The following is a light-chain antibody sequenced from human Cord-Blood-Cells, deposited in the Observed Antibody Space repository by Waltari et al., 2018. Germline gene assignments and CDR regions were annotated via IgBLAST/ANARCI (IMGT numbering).Light chain of an antibody. CDR3: QQSYSTPYT. CDR1: QSISSY. J-gene: IGKJ2*01. V-gene: IGKV1-39*01. Sequence: DIQMTQSKSSLSASVGDRVTITCRASQSISSYLNWYQQKPGKAPKLLIYAASSLQSGVPSRFSGSGSGTDFTLTISSLQPEDFATYYCQQSYSTPYTFGQGNKLEIK. CDR2: AAS.